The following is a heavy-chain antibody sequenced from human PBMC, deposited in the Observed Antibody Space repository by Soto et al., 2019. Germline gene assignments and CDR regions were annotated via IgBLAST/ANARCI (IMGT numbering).Heavy chain of an antibody. D-gene: IGHD1-26*01. Sequence: QLHLRESGPGLVKPSETLSLTCTVSGGSITSSSYYWGWIRQPPGKGLEWIGSIYYSGSTYYNPSLKIRVTISVDTSKNQSSLKLSSVTAADTAVYYCATQEVGGSYVYTFDPWGQGTLVTVSS. V-gene: IGHV4-39*01. J-gene: IGHJ5*02. CDR3: ATQEVGGSYVYTFDP. CDR1: GGSITSSSYY. CDR2: IYYSGST.